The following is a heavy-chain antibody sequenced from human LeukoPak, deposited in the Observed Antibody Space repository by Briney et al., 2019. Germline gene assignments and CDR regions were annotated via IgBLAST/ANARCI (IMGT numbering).Heavy chain of an antibody. V-gene: IGHV4-59*01. Sequence: APLSLTCTVSGGSFSGYYWSWIRQPPGKGLEWIGYTSYSGSTNYKPSLKSRVTISLDASKNQFSLKLSSVTAADTAVYYCAGGGTYYYDSSGYYWGQGTLVTVSS. J-gene: IGHJ4*02. CDR1: GGSFSGYY. D-gene: IGHD3-22*01. CDR3: AGGGTYYYDSSGYY. CDR2: TSYSGST.